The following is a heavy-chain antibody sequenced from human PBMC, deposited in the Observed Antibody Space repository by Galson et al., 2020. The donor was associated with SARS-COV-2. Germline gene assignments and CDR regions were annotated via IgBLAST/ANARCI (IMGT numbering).Heavy chain of an antibody. CDR2: IYKSGNT. CDR3: ARGYSPCGTIFGIVTGPCGMDV. CDR1: GGSISSGNYY. V-gene: IGHV4-61*02. D-gene: IGHD3-3*01. Sequence: SETLSLTCTVSGGSISSGNYYWSWIRQPAGKGLEWIGRIYKSGNTNYNPSLWSQVTISVDTSKNQFSLKLRSVTAADTAVYYCARGYSPCGTIFGIVTGPCGMDVWGQGTAVTVSS. J-gene: IGHJ6*02.